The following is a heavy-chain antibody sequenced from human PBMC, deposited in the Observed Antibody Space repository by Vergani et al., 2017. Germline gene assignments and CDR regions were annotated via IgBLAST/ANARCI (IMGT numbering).Heavy chain of an antibody. Sequence: QVQLQESGPGLVKPSQTLSLTCTVSGGSISSGGYYWSWIRQHPGKGLEWIGYIYYSGSTYYNPSLKSRVTISVDTSKNQFSLKLSSVTAADTAVYYCARRGGIYYDSGGPSTKAGAFDIWGQGTMVTVSS. CDR1: GGSISSGGYY. V-gene: IGHV4-31*03. CDR2: IYYSGST. D-gene: IGHD3-22*01. J-gene: IGHJ3*02. CDR3: ARRGGIYYDSGGPSTKAGAFDI.